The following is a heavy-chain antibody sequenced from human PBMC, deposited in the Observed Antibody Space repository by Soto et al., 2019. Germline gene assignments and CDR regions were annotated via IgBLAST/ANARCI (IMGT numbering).Heavy chain of an antibody. CDR1: GFTFSTAA. Sequence: DLVESGGGVVQPGRSLRLSCAASGFTFSTAAMHWVRQAPGKGLEWVALISSDGSIKYYAGFVKGRFTISRDSSKNAVFLQMNSLKADDTAVYFCARARGFSYGSRFDSWGQGTLVTVSA. CDR3: ARARGFSYGSRFDS. V-gene: IGHV3-30-3*01. J-gene: IGHJ4*02. D-gene: IGHD5-18*01. CDR2: ISSDGSIK.